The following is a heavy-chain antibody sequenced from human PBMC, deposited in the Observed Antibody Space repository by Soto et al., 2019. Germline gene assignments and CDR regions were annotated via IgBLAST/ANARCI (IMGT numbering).Heavy chain of an antibody. V-gene: IGHV3-7*03. J-gene: IGHJ4*02. Sequence: EVQLVESGGGLVQPGGALRLSCSASGFTFSKYWMSLVRQAPGKGLEWVANIKQDGSEKYYVDSVKGRFTISRDNAKNSLYLQMNSLRAEDTAVYYCARGGVLPLWGQGTLVTVSS. D-gene: IGHD2-8*01. CDR2: IKQDGSEK. CDR3: ARGGVLPL. CDR1: GFTFSKYW.